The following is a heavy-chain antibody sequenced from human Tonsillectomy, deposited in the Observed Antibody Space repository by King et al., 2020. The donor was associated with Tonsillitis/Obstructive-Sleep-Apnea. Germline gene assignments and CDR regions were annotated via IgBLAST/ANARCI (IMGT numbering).Heavy chain of an antibody. CDR2: IYWDDDK. CDR1: GFSLSTNGVG. J-gene: IGHJ5*02. V-gene: IGHV2-5*02. Sequence: ITLQESGPTLVKPTQTLTLTCTFSGFSLSTNGVGVGWIRQPPGKALEWLALIYWDDDKLYNTSLKSRLTITKDTSKNQVVLTMTNMDPVDTATYYCAHRQGYCTGGNCPRWFDPWGQGTLVSVSS. D-gene: IGHD2-8*02. CDR3: AHRQGYCTGGNCPRWFDP.